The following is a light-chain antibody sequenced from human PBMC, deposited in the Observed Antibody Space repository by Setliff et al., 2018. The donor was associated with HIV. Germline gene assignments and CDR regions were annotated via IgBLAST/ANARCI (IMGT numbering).Light chain of an antibody. V-gene: IGLV2-23*02. CDR2: EVT. CDR3: CSYAGSGTLYV. J-gene: IGLJ1*01. Sequence: QSALAQPASVSGSPGQSITISCTGTSSDVGSYKLVSWYQQHPGKAPKVMTYEVTKRPSGVSNRFSGSKSANTASLTISGLQAEDEADYYCCSYAGSGTLYVFGTGTKVTVL. CDR1: SSDVGSYKL.